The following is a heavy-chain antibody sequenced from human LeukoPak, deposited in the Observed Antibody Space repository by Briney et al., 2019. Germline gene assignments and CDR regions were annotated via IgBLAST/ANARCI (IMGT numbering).Heavy chain of an antibody. D-gene: IGHD4-17*01. J-gene: IGHJ6*03. V-gene: IGHV4-30-4*07. CDR3: AREAAQSYGDYGYYHYYMDV. CDR2: IYNSGST. CDR1: GGSISSGGYS. Sequence: KPSETLSLTCAVSGGSISSGGYSWNWIRQPPGKGLEWIGYIYNSGSTAYNPSLRSRVTMSVDTSKNQFSLRLTSVTAADTAVYYCAREAAQSYGDYGYYHYYMDVWGRGTTVTISS.